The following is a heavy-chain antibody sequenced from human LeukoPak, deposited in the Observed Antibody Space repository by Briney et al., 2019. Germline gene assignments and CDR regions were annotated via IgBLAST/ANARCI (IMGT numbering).Heavy chain of an antibody. Sequence: ASVKVSCKASGYSFTGYYLHWVRQAPGQGLEWMGWINPNSGGTNYAQKFQGRVTMTRGTSISTAYMDLSSLRSDDTAVYYCASREGYTSGPGFPGDYWGQGTLVTVSS. CDR3: ASREGYTSGPGFPGDY. V-gene: IGHV1-2*02. CDR1: GYSFTGYY. J-gene: IGHJ4*02. D-gene: IGHD6-19*01. CDR2: INPNSGGT.